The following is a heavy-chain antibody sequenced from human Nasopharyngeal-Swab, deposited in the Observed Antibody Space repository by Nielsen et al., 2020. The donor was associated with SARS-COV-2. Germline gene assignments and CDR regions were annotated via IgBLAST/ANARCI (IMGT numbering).Heavy chain of an antibody. J-gene: IGHJ6*03. D-gene: IGHD6-13*01. CDR1: GGSISSGGYY. CDR3: ARRRINGAAAENYMDV. Sequence: SGTLSLTCTVSGGSISSGGYYWSWIRQHPGTGLEWIGYIYYSGSTYYNPSLKSRVTISVDTSKNQFSLKLSSVTAADTAVYYCARRRINGAAAENYMDVWGKGTTVTVSS. CDR2: IYYSGST. V-gene: IGHV4-31*03.